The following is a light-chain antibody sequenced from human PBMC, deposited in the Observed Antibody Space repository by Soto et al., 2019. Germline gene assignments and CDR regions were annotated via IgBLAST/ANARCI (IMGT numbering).Light chain of an antibody. J-gene: IGLJ1*01. Sequence: QSVLTQPPSVSGAPGQRVTISCTGSSSNIGAGYDVHWYQQLPVTAPKLLIYRNDNRPSGVPDRFSGSKSGTSASLAITGLQAEDEADYYCQSFDSSLRDYVFGTGTKLTVL. CDR2: RND. CDR1: SSNIGAGYD. CDR3: QSFDSSLRDYV. V-gene: IGLV1-40*01.